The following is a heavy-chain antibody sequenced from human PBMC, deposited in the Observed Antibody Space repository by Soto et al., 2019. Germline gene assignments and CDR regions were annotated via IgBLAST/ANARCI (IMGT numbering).Heavy chain of an antibody. J-gene: IGHJ4*02. D-gene: IGHD5-12*01. CDR2: ISGSVGST. CDR1: GFPFSSYA. CDR3: AKDLQNIGYGSLFDY. Sequence: GGSLILSCAASGFPFSSYAMNWVRQAPGKGLEWVSAISGSVGSTYYADSVKGRFTISRDNSKNTLYLQMNSLRAEDTAVYYCAKDLQNIGYGSLFDYWGQGTLVTVSS. V-gene: IGHV3-23*01.